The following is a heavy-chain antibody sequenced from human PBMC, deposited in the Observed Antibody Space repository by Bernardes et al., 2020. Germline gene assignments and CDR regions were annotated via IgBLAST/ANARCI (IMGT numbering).Heavy chain of an antibody. J-gene: IGHJ4*02. CDR3: ARDLSYFDY. Sequence: GGSLRLSCAASGFTFSSYWMSWVRQAPGKGLEWVANIKPDGSEKYYVDSVEGRFTISRDNAKNSLSLQMNSLRAEDTAVYYCARDLSYFDYWGQEILVTVSS. CDR2: IKPDGSEK. V-gene: IGHV3-7*01. CDR1: GFTFSSYW.